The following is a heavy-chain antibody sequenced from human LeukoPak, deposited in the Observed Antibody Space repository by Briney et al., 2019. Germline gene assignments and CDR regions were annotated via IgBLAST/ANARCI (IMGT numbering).Heavy chain of an antibody. CDR1: GYTFTNYD. Sequence: ASVKVSCKASGYTFTNYDINWVRQATGQGLEWMGWANPDSGNTGYAQKFQGRVTMTRNTSISTAYMELSSLRSEDTAVYYCARAAAYYYYMDVWGKGTTVTVSS. CDR2: ANPDSGNT. D-gene: IGHD6-25*01. CDR3: ARAAAYYYYMDV. J-gene: IGHJ6*03. V-gene: IGHV1-8*01.